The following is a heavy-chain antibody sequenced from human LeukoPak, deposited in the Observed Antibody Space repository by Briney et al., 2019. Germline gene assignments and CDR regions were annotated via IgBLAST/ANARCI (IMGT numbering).Heavy chain of an antibody. CDR3: AKDAGVWSCGMDV. CDR2: IKKDGSEK. J-gene: IGHJ6*02. Sequence: GGSLRLSCVASGFPFNNYWMSWVRQAPGTGLEWVANIKKDGSEKYYVDSVKGRFTIARDNAKNSLYLQMNSLRAEDTAVYYCAKDAGVWSCGMDVWGQGTTVTVSS. D-gene: IGHD2-8*01. V-gene: IGHV3-7*03. CDR1: GFPFNNYW.